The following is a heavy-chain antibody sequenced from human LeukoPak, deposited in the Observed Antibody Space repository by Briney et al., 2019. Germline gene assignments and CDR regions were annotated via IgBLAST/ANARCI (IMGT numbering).Heavy chain of an antibody. J-gene: IGHJ4*02. Sequence: SETLSLTCAVYGVSFSGYYWSWIRQPPGKGLEWIGEINYSGSTNYNPSLKSRVTISVDMSKNQFSLKLSSVTAADTAVYYCASPYYYGSGSYGFDYWGQGTLVTVSS. CDR1: GVSFSGYY. D-gene: IGHD3-10*01. CDR2: INYSGST. V-gene: IGHV4-34*01. CDR3: ASPYYYGSGSYGFDY.